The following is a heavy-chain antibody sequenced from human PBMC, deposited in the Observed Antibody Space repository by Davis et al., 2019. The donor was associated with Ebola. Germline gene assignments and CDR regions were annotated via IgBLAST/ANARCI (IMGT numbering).Heavy chain of an antibody. CDR3: ARDRDSSGRYFDY. CDR1: GFTFDDYA. V-gene: IGHV4-59*01. D-gene: IGHD3-22*01. J-gene: IGHJ4*02. Sequence: ESLKISCAASGFTFDDYAMHWIRQPPGKGLEWIGNIYYSGSTNYNPSLKSRLTMSIDPSKKQFYLKLSSVTAADTAVYYCARDRDSSGRYFDYWGQGALVTVSS. CDR2: IYYSGST.